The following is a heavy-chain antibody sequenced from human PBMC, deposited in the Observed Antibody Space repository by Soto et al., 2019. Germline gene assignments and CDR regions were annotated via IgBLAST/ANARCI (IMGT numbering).Heavy chain of an antibody. Sequence: QVQLQESGPGLVKPSGTLSLTCAVSGGSISSNNWWSWVRQPPGKGLEWIGEIYHSGSTNYNPSLKSLVPIAVAKSKNPFSLKLSSVADADTAVYYCARRGAPGDDIVELPAAIHPPNDFSTYYGIYVWGQGTTVTVSS. J-gene: IGHJ6*02. V-gene: IGHV4-4*02. D-gene: IGHD2-2*02. CDR1: GGSISSNNW. CDR3: ARRGAPGDDIVELPAAIHPPNDFSTYYGIYV. CDR2: IYHSGST.